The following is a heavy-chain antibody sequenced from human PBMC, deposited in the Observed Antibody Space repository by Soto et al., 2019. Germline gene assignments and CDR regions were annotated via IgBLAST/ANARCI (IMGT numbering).Heavy chain of an antibody. J-gene: IGHJ6*02. V-gene: IGHV3-48*02. CDR3: ASLLAARSYYGMDV. D-gene: IGHD6-6*01. CDR2: ISSSSSTI. CDR1: GFTFSSYS. Sequence: HPGGSLRLSCAASGFTFSSYSMNWVRQAPGKGLEWVSYISSSSSTIYYADSVKGRFTISRDNAKNSLYLQMNSLRDEDTAVYYCASLLAARSYYGMDVWGQGTTVTVSS.